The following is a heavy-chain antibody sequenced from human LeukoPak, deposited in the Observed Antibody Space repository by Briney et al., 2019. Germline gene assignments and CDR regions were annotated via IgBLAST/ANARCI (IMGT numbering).Heavy chain of an antibody. CDR3: ARGYCSSTSCYNDDYYYYMDV. CDR2: INSDGSST. V-gene: IGHV3-74*01. CDR1: GFTFSSYW. Sequence: GGXLRLSCAASGFTFSSYWMHWVRQAPGKGLVWVSRINSDGSSTIYADSVEGRFTISRDNAKNTLYLQMNSLRAEDTAVYYCARGYCSSTSCYNDDYYYYMDVWGKGTTVTVSS. J-gene: IGHJ6*03. D-gene: IGHD2-2*02.